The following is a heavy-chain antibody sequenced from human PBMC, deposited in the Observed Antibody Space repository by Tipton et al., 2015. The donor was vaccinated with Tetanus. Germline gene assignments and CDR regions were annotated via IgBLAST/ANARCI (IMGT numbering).Heavy chain of an antibody. CDR1: GYNFNLYW. V-gene: IGHV5-51*01. J-gene: IGHJ3*02. D-gene: IGHD5-24*01. Sequence: QLVQSGAEVKKPGESLKISCQGSGYNFNLYWIAWVRQMPGKGLEYMGIIYPGDSDTRYSPSFQGQVTISADKSTSTAYLQWSRLKASDTAMYYCARRSRDGHTWDNFDIWGQGTMVTVSS. CDR3: ARRSRDGHTWDNFDI. CDR2: IYPGDSDT.